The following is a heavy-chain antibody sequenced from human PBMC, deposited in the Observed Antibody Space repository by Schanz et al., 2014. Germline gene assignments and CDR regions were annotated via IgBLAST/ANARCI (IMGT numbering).Heavy chain of an antibody. V-gene: IGHV3-23*04. D-gene: IGHD1-1*01. Sequence: EVQLVESGGGLVQPGGSLRLSCAASGFSVGNKYMNWVRQAPGKGLEWVSSISSGGGSTYYADSVKGRFTISRDNSRNTLYLQMNSLRAEDTALYYCARDRRNADLDYWGQGTLVTVSS. J-gene: IGHJ4*02. CDR2: ISSGGGST. CDR3: ARDRRNADLDY. CDR1: GFSVGNKY.